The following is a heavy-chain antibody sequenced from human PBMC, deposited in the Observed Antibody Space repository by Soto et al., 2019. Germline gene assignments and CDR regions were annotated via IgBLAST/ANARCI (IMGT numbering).Heavy chain of an antibody. CDR1: GFTFSDYD. V-gene: IGHV3-11*01. CDR3: AGEGPSADRPNH. J-gene: IGHJ5*02. CDR2: ISSSGTAT. D-gene: IGHD6-6*01. Sequence: QVQLVESGGGLVRPGGSLRLSCAASGFTFSDYDMSWIRQAPGKGLEWVSCISSSGTATYYADSVKGRFTISRDNAKNALYVEMNSRRVEDPAVYYCAGEGPSADRPNHWGQGTLVTVSS.